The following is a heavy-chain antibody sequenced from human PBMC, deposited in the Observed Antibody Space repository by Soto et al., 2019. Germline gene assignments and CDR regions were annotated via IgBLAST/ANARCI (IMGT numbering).Heavy chain of an antibody. V-gene: IGHV3-23*01. J-gene: IGHJ4*02. Sequence: GGSLRLSCAAAGFTFNSSAMSWVRQAPGKGLEWVSTIIGSGGSTYYADSVKGRFSVSRDNSKNTLYLQMNSLRAEDTAVYYFAKDRNYYDSSGYDYWGQGTLVTVSS. CDR3: AKDRNYYDSSGYDY. CDR1: GFTFNSSA. CDR2: IIGSGGST. D-gene: IGHD3-22*01.